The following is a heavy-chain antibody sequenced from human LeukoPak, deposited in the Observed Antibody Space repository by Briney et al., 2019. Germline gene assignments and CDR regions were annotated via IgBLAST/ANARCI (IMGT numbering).Heavy chain of an antibody. J-gene: IGHJ4*02. V-gene: IGHV4-39*07. CDR2: VYHSGST. Sequence: SETLSLTCTVSGGSISSSSYYWDWIRQPPGKGLQWIGSVYHSGSTYYNPSLKSRVTISVDTSKNQFSLKLSSVTAADTAVYYCARERIQLWLIWGQGTLVTVSS. D-gene: IGHD5-18*01. CDR3: ARERIQLWLI. CDR1: GGSISSSSYY.